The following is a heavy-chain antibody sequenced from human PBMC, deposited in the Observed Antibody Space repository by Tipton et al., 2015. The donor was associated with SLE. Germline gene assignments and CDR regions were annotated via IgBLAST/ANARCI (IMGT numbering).Heavy chain of an antibody. CDR3: AKDRGARGWSDP. J-gene: IGHJ5*02. D-gene: IGHD3-10*01. Sequence: TLSLTCDVSGGSIRSGGYSWSWIRQPPGKGLEWIGYTYEIGTTNYNPSLKSRVTISIDRSKNQFALRLTSVTAADTAVYYCAKDRGARGWSDPWGQGILVTVSS. V-gene: IGHV4-30-2*01. CDR2: TYEIGTT. CDR1: GGSIRSGGYS.